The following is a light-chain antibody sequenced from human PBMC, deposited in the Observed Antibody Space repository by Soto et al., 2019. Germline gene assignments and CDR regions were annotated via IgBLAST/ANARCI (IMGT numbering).Light chain of an antibody. CDR3: SSWTSSTTQV. Sequence: QSVLTQPASVSGSPGQSITISCTGTSSDVGGYNFVSWYQQHPGKAPNLMIFEVNNRPSGVSNRFSGSRSGNTASLTISGLQAEEEADYYCSSWTSSTTQVLGGGTKVTVL. CDR2: EVN. CDR1: SSDVGGYNF. J-gene: IGLJ2*01. V-gene: IGLV2-14*01.